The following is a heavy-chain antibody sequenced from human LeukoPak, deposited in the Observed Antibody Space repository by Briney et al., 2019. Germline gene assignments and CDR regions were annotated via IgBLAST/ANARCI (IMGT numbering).Heavy chain of an antibody. CDR3: ARDPGRESFGVVISNWFDP. V-gene: IGHV4-31*03. CDR1: GGSISSGGYY. D-gene: IGHD3-3*01. J-gene: IGHJ5*02. CDR2: IYYSGTT. Sequence: SETLSLTCTVSGGSISSGGYYWSWIRQHPGKGLKWIGYIYYSGTTYYNPSLKSRVTISLDTSKNQFSLKLSSVTAADTAVYYCARDPGRESFGVVISNWFDPWGQGTLVTVSS.